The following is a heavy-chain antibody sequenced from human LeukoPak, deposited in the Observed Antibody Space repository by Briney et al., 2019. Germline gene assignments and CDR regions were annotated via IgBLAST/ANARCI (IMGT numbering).Heavy chain of an antibody. Sequence: GASVKVSCKASGYTFTSYAMNWVRQAPGQGLEWMGWINTNTGNPTYAQGFTGRFVFSSDTSVSTAYLQISSLKAEDTAVYYCARDLWMTTVTTLDYWGQGTLVTVSS. V-gene: IGHV7-4-1*02. CDR2: INTNTGNP. CDR3: ARDLWMTTVTTLDY. D-gene: IGHD4-11*01. J-gene: IGHJ4*02. CDR1: GYTFTSYA.